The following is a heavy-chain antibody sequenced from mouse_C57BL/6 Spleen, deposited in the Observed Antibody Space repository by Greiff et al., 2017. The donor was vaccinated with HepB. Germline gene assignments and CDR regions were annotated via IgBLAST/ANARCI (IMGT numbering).Heavy chain of an antibody. CDR2: INPSSGYT. D-gene: IGHD1-1*01. V-gene: IGHV1-4*01. CDR3: AIPTVVDAMDY. Sequence: VKLQESGAELARPGASVKMSCKASGYTFTSYTMHWVKQRPGQGLEWIGYINPSSGYTKYNQKFKDKATLTADKSSSTAYMQLSSLTSEDSAVYYCAIPTVVDAMDYWGQGTSVTVSS. J-gene: IGHJ4*01. CDR1: GYTFTSYT.